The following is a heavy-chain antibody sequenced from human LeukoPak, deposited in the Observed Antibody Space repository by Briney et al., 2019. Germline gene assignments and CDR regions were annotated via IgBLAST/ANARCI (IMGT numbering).Heavy chain of an antibody. J-gene: IGHJ6*02. CDR1: GGSFSGYY. CDR2: INHSGST. CDR3: ARIRGGNSYYHYYDMDV. Sequence: SETLSLTCAVYGGSFSGYYWSWIRQPPGKGLEWIGEINHSGSTNYNPSLESRVTISVDTSKSHFSLKLSSVTAADTAVYYCARIRGGNSYYHYYDMDVWGQGTTVTVSS. D-gene: IGHD4-23*01. V-gene: IGHV4-34*01.